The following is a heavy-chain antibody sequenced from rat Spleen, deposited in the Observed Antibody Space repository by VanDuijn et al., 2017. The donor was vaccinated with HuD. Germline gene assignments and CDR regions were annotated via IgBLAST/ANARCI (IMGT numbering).Heavy chain of an antibody. CDR1: GFSLTSYS. J-gene: IGHJ3*01. Sequence: QVQLKESGPGLVQPSETLSLTCTVSGFSLTSYSVSWVRQPSGKGPEWMGRMWYDGDRAYNSALKSRLRISRDTSKNQVFLKMNSLQTDDTDTYYCTREEDIGTTLFAYWGQGTLVTVSS. V-gene: IGHV2-63*01. CDR3: TREEDIGTTLFAY. D-gene: IGHD1-5*01. CDR2: MWYDGDR.